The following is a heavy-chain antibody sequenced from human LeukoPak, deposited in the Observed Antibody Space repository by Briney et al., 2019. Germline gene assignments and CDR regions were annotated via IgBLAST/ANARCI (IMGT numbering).Heavy chain of an antibody. CDR2: IYYSGSA. V-gene: IGHV4-59*01. CDR1: GGSIRTYY. J-gene: IGHJ4*02. CDR3: ARYPFDGYNYYFDY. Sequence: PSETLSLTCTVSGGSIRTYYWSWIRQPPGKGLEWIGFIYYSGSANYNPSLKSRVTISVDTSKNHFSLKLSSVTAADTAVYYCARYPFDGYNYYFDYWGQGTLVTVSS. D-gene: IGHD5-24*01.